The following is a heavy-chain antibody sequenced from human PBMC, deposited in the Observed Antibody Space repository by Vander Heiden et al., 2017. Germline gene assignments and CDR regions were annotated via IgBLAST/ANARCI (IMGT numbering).Heavy chain of an antibody. CDR3: ARGLLLRPDYYYGMDV. CDR1: AGSFSGYY. Sequence: QVQLQQWGAGLLKPSETLPLTCAVHAGSFSGYYGSWNRQHPGKGLEWIGEIEQSESTNYNPSLKSRVTISVDTSKKQFSLRLSSVTAADTAVYYCARGLLLRPDYYYGMDVWGQGTTVTVSS. D-gene: IGHD2-15*01. CDR2: IEQSEST. V-gene: IGHV4-34*01. J-gene: IGHJ6*02.